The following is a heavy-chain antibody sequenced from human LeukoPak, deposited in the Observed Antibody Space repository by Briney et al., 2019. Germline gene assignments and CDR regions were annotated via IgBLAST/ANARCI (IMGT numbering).Heavy chain of an antibody. CDR1: GGSISSYY. CDR2: IYTSGST. Sequence: SETLSLTCTVPGGSISSYYWSWIRQPAGKGLEWIGRIYTSGSTNYNPSLKSRVTMSVDTSKNQFSLKLSSVTAADTAVYYCARSSGGGSLYYYMDVWGKGTTVTVSS. D-gene: IGHD2-15*01. CDR3: ARSSGGGSLYYYMDV. V-gene: IGHV4-4*07. J-gene: IGHJ6*03.